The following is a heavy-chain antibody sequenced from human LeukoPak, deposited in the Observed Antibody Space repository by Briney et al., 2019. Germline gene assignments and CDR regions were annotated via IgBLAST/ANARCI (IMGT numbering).Heavy chain of an antibody. D-gene: IGHD2-2*01. V-gene: IGHV3-7*03. CDR3: ARDNVVVPAATRACWFYP. CDR1: GFTFSSYW. J-gene: IGHJ5*02. Sequence: GGSLRLSCAASGFTFSSYWMSWVRQAPGKGLEWVANIKQDGSEKYYVDSVKGRFTISRDNAKNSLYLQMNSLRAEDTAVYYCARDNVVVPAATRACWFYPWGQGTLVTVSS. CDR2: IKQDGSEK.